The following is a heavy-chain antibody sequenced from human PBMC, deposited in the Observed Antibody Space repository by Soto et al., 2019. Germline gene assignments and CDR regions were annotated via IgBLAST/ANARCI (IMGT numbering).Heavy chain of an antibody. Sequence: GGSLRLSCAASGFTFSSYGMHWVRQAPGKGLEWVAVIWYDGSNKYYADSVKGRFTISRDNSKNTLYLQMNSLRAEDTAVYYCARVRYCSGGSCYEEGGLDYWGQGTLVTVSS. D-gene: IGHD2-15*01. J-gene: IGHJ4*02. CDR1: GFTFSSYG. V-gene: IGHV3-33*01. CDR2: IWYDGSNK. CDR3: ARVRYCSGGSCYEEGGLDY.